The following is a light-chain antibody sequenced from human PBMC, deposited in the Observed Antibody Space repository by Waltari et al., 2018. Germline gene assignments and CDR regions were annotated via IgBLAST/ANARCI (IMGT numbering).Light chain of an antibody. J-gene: IGKJ3*01. Sequence: DIQMTQSPSSLSASVGDRVTITCRASENVNNYLNWYQQKPGKAPKLLIYNASTLQSGVPSRFSGSGSGTDYTFTISSLQSEDVATYYCQPGYGTPFTFGPGTKLDIK. CDR1: ENVNNY. CDR3: QPGYGTPFT. CDR2: NAS. V-gene: IGKV1-39*02.